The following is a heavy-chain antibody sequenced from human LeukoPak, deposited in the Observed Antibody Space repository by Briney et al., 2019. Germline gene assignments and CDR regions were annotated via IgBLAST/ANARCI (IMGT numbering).Heavy chain of an antibody. V-gene: IGHV3-30-3*01. J-gene: IGHJ4*02. CDR3: ARDGEGRSPNYFFDS. D-gene: IGHD3-10*01. CDR1: GFTFSSYG. CDR2: ISKDGSQR. Sequence: GGSLRLSCAASGFTFSSYGMHWVRQAPGKGLEWVAVISKDGSQRYYADSVKGRFTISRDNSKNTVYLQMTTLRAEDTAVYYCARDGEGRSPNYFFDSGGQEPRVTVPS.